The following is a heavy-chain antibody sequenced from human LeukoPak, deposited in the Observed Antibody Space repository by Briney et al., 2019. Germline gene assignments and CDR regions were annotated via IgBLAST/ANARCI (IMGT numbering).Heavy chain of an antibody. D-gene: IGHD2-15*01. J-gene: IGHJ4*02. CDR3: AKAPERSCNGASCYPLDY. CDR2: ITDSGGNT. CDR1: GFSFSSYA. Sequence: PGGSLRLSCAASGFSFSSYAMTWVRQAPGKGPEWISSITDSGGNTYSADSVEGRFTISRDNSKNTLYLQMNSLRVEDTAVYYCAKAPERSCNGASCYPLDYWGQGTLVTVSS. V-gene: IGHV3-23*01.